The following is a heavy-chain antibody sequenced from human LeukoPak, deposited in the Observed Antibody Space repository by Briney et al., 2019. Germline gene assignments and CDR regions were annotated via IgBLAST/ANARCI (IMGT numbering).Heavy chain of an antibody. CDR2: IYYSGST. CDR1: GGSISSYY. CDR3: AREALGTPVSGWIWESFDP. Sequence: SETLSLTCTVSGGSISSYYWSWIRQPPGKGLEWIGYIYYSGSTNYNPSLKSRVTISVDTSKNQFSLQLNSVTPEDTATYYCAREALGTPVSGWIWESFDPWGQGTLVTVSS. V-gene: IGHV4-59*12. D-gene: IGHD6-19*01. J-gene: IGHJ5*02.